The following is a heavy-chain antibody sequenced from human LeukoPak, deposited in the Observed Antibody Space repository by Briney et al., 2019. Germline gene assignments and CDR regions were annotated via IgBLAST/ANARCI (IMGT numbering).Heavy chain of an antibody. CDR2: IYYSGST. CDR3: ARDWAAVAGTWD. V-gene: IGHV4-39*02. CDR1: GGSISSSSYC. D-gene: IGHD6-19*01. Sequence: WGSLSLTCTVSGGSISSSSYCRGWIRQPPGKGLEWIGSIYYSGSTYYNPSLKSRVTISVDTSKNQFSLKLSSVTAADTAVYYCARDWAAVAGTWDWGQGTLVTVSS. J-gene: IGHJ4*02.